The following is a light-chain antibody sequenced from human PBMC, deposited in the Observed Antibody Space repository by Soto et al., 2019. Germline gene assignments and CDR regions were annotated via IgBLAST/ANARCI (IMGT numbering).Light chain of an antibody. Sequence: EIVRTQSPATPSVSPGERATLSCRASQSVSNNLAWYRQKPGQAPRLLIYCPSLMASGIPARFSGSESGTEFNLTISSLQSEDFAVYYCQQYNNWPRTFGQGTKVEIK. V-gene: IGKV3-15*01. CDR3: QQYNNWPRT. CDR1: QSVSNN. J-gene: IGKJ1*01. CDR2: CPS.